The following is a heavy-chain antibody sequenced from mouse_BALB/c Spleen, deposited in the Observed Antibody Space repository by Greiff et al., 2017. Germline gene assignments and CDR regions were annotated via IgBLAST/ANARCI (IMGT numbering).Heavy chain of an antibody. CDR2: IHPSDSET. Sequence: VQLQQPGAELVRPGASVKLSCKASGYSFTSYWMNWVKQRPGQGLEWIGMIHPSDSETRLNQKFKDKATLTVDKSSSTAYMQLSSPTSEDSAVYYCAREVYDGYYGRIYWYFDGGGAGTTVTVSS. J-gene: IGHJ1*01. CDR1: GYSFTSYW. D-gene: IGHD2-3*01. CDR3: AREVYDGYYGRIYWYFDG. V-gene: IGHV1-61*01.